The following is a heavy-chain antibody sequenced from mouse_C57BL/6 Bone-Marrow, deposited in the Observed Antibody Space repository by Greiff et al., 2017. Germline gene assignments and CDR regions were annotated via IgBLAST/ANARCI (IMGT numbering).Heavy chain of an antibody. CDR1: GYSITSGYY. D-gene: IGHD2-2*01. CDR2: ISYDGSN. CDR3: ARVYYGYPFDY. J-gene: IGHJ2*01. V-gene: IGHV3-6*01. Sequence: DVKLVESGPGLVKPSQSLSLTCSVTGYSITSGYYWNWIRQSPGNKLEWMGYISYDGSNNYNPSLKNRISITRDTPKNQFFLKLNSVTTEDTATYYCARVYYGYPFDYWGQGTTLTVSS.